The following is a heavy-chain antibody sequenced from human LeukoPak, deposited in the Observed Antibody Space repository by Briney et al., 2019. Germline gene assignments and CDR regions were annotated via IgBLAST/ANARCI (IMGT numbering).Heavy chain of an antibody. D-gene: IGHD5-12*01. CDR1: GGSFSGYY. Sequence: TSETLSLTCAVNGGSFSGYYWTWIRQPPGKGLEWIGEINHSGSTNYNPSLKSRVTISGDSFEKQFSLKLTSVTAADTAVYYCARELDSGYDRGYNWFDPWGQGTLVIVSA. CDR3: ARELDSGYDRGYNWFDP. CDR2: INHSGST. J-gene: IGHJ5*02. V-gene: IGHV4-34*01.